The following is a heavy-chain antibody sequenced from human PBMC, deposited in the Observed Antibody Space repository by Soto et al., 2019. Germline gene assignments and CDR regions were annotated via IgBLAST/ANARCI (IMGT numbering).Heavy chain of an antibody. V-gene: IGHV4-31*03. Sequence: QVQLQESGPGLVKPSQTLSLPCPFPVGPFTSVGYSWTWFRQPPGKGLEWIGYIYYSGSTYYNPSLKSRVTISVDTSKNQFSLKLSSVTAADTAVYYCARSVFPWGQGTLVTVSS. J-gene: IGHJ5*02. CDR2: IYYSGST. CDR1: VGPFTSVGYS. CDR3: ARSVFP.